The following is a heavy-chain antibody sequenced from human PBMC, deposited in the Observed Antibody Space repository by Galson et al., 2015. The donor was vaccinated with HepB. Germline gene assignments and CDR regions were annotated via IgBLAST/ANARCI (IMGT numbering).Heavy chain of an antibody. CDR3: AREEFGGAPIVVARGGWFDP. CDR2: IIPILGIA. CDR1: GGTFSSYT. V-gene: IGHV1-69*04. Sequence: SVKVSCKASGGTFSSYTISWVRQAPGQGLEWMGRIIPILGIANYAQKFQGRVTITADKSTSTAYMELSSLRSEDTAVYYCAREEFGGAPIVVARGGWFDPWGQGTLVTVSS. D-gene: IGHD3-22*01. J-gene: IGHJ5*02.